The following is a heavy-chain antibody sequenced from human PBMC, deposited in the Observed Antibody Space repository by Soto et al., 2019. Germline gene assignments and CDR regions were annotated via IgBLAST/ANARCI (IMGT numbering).Heavy chain of an antibody. CDR3: AKSLRFLEWADAFDI. Sequence: GGSLRLSCAASGFTFSSYGMHWVRQAPGKGLEWVAVISYDGSNKYYADSVKGRFTISRDNSKNTLYLQMNSLRAEDTAVYYCAKSLRFLEWADAFDIWGQGTMVTVSS. CDR2: ISYDGSNK. V-gene: IGHV3-30*18. J-gene: IGHJ3*02. D-gene: IGHD3-3*01. CDR1: GFTFSSYG.